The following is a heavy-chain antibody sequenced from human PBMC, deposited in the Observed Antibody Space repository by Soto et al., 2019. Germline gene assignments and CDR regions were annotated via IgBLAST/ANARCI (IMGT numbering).Heavy chain of an antibody. Sequence: EVQLVESGGGLVQPGRSLRLSCVTSGFTFDDYAMHWVLQAPGKGLEWVSSISWNSGNIDYADSVKGRFTVSRDNARNSLYLHMDSLRSEDTALYYCARDASITTSYLPYWGQGTLVTVSS. CDR2: ISWNSGNI. CDR1: GFTFDDYA. D-gene: IGHD1-1*01. V-gene: IGHV3-9*01. J-gene: IGHJ4*02. CDR3: ARDASITTSYLPY.